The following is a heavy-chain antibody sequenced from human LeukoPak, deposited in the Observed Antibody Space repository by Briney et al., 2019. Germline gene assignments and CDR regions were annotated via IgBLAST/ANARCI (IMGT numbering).Heavy chain of an antibody. J-gene: IGHJ4*02. Sequence: SETLSLTCTVSGGSISSYYWSWIRQPPGKGLEWIGYIYYSGSTNYNPSLKSRVTISVDTSKNQFSLKLSSVTAADTAVYYCARAGKKRWLQSGYFDYWGQGILVTVSS. D-gene: IGHD5-24*01. V-gene: IGHV4-59*01. CDR2: IYYSGST. CDR1: GGSISSYY. CDR3: ARAGKKRWLQSGYFDY.